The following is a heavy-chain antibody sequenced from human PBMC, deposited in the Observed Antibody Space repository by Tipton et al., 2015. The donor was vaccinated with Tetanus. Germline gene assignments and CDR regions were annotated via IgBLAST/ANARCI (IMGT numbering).Heavy chain of an antibody. V-gene: IGHV4-59*02. Sequence: TLSLTCTVSGGSVSSYYWTWVRQPPGKGLEWVGEMYDSGLTNHNPSLKSRVTISIDKSKNHFSLELSSVTAADTAVYYCARIHDFLSGHFDFWGQGTLVAVSS. D-gene: IGHD3-3*01. CDR1: GGSVSSYY. CDR3: ARIHDFLSGHFDF. CDR2: MYDSGLT. J-gene: IGHJ4*02.